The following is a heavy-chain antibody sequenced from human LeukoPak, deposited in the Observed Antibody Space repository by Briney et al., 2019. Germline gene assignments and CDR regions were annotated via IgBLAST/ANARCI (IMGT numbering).Heavy chain of an antibody. Sequence: GRSLRLSCAASGFTFSSYGMHWVRQAPGKGLEWVAVISYDGSNKYYADSVKGRFTISRDNSKNTLYLQMNSLRAEDTAVYYCASHGATVVTWGRFAYWGQGTLVTVSS. CDR3: ASHGATVVTWGRFAY. CDR2: ISYDGSNK. V-gene: IGHV3-30*03. CDR1: GFTFSSYG. J-gene: IGHJ4*02. D-gene: IGHD4-23*01.